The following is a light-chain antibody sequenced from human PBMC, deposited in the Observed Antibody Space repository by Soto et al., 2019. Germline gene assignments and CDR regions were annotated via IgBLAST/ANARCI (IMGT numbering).Light chain of an antibody. CDR2: EAG. V-gene: IGLV2-14*01. CDR1: SNDVGANNY. CDR3: TSYTSTSTLV. Sequence: QSALTQPASVSGSPGQSITISCTGTSNDVGANNYVSWYQHHPGKAPKILIYEAGNRPSGVSHRFSGSKSGNTASLTISGLQAEDEAVYFCTSYTSTSTLVFGGGTKLTVL. J-gene: IGLJ2*01.